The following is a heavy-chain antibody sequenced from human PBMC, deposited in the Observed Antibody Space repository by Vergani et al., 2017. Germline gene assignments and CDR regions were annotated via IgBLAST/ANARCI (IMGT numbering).Heavy chain of an antibody. Sequence: VQLVESGGGVVQPGGSLRLSCAASGFTFGNHGLHWVRQAPGKGLEWVSSISSRSSYIFYADSVKGRFTISRDNAWNSLYLQMNSLRAEDTALYYCARDLEPTGSYGMDVWGQGTTVTVSS. J-gene: IGHJ6*02. D-gene: IGHD4-11*01. CDR1: GFTFGNHG. CDR3: ARDLEPTGSYGMDV. CDR2: ISSRSSYI. V-gene: IGHV3-21*02.